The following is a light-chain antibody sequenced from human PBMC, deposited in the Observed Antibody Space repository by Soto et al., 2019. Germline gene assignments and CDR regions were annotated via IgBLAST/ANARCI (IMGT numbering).Light chain of an antibody. CDR1: QSVSNY. CDR3: QQRSNWPT. J-gene: IGKJ3*01. V-gene: IGKV3-11*01. CDR2: DAS. Sequence: EIVLTQSPATLSLSPGERATLSCRASQSVSNYLAWYQQKPGQAPRLLIYDASNRATGIPARFSGSGSRTDFTLTISSLEPEDFEVYYCQQRSNWPTFGPGTKVDI.